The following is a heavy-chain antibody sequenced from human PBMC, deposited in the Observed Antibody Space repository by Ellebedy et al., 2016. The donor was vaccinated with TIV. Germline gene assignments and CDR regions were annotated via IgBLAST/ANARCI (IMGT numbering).Heavy chain of an antibody. D-gene: IGHD6-19*01. CDR1: GYSFTSYW. CDR3: ARLGRSGWYRYWYFDL. Sequence: GESLKISXKGSGYSFTSYWISWVRQMPGKGLEWMGRIDPSDSYTNYSPSFQGHVTISADKSISTAYLQWSSLKASDTVMYYCARLGRSGWYRYWYFDLWGRGTLVTVSS. J-gene: IGHJ2*01. CDR2: IDPSDSYT. V-gene: IGHV5-10-1*01.